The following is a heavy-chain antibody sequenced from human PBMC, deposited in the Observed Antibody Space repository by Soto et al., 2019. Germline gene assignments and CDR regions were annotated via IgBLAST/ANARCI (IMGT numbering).Heavy chain of an antibody. D-gene: IGHD4-17*01. Sequence: SETLSLTCSVSGDSISTSNYYWVWLRQPTGKGLEGIGHLFYSGGTYYNPSLKSRVSISVDTSKNEFSLKLSSMTAADTAIYFCARRGGGDDIFDSWGQGILVTVSS. J-gene: IGHJ4*02. CDR1: GDSISTSNYY. CDR3: ARRGGGDDIFDS. V-gene: IGHV4-39*07. CDR2: LFYSGGT.